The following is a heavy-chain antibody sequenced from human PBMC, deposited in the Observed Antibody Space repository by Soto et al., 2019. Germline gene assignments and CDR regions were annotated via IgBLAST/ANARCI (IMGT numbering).Heavy chain of an antibody. D-gene: IGHD2-15*01. CDR1: GFTCSSHD. J-gene: IGHJ3*01. CDR3: VRDPLYCSGGTCYSGRAFDV. V-gene: IGHV3-48*03. Sequence: PGGSLRLSCAASGFTCSSHDMNWVRQAPGKGLEWVSHISNSGTTIYYTDSVKGRFTISRDNAKNSMYLQMNSLRAEDTAVYYCVRDPLYCSGGTCYSGRAFDVWGQGTMVTVSS. CDR2: ISNSGTTI.